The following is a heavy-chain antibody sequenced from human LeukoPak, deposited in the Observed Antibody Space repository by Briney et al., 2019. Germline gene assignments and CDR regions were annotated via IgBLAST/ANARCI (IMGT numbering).Heavy chain of an antibody. D-gene: IGHD2-15*01. J-gene: IGHJ3*02. CDR3: AREIIPTPDTFDI. CDR2: IGGSGSPT. CDR1: GFNFGSHE. V-gene: IGHV3-48*03. Sequence: PGGSLRLFCVVSGFNFGSHEMSWVRQAPGKGLAWVSYIGGSGSPTHYADSVKGRFTVSRDNAKNSLYLQLNNLRAEDTAVYYCAREIIPTPDTFDIWGQGTVVTVSS.